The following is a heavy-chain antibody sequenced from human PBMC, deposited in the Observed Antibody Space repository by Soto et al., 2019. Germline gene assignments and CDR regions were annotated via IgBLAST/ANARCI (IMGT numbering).Heavy chain of an antibody. V-gene: IGHV1-46*01. CDR3: ARDYYDSSGYSPDAFDI. CDR2: INPSGGST. CDR1: GYTFTSYY. Sequence: ASVKVSCKASGYTFTSYYMHWVRQAPGQGREWMGIINPSGGSTSYAQKFQGRVTMTRDTSTSTVYMELSSLRYEDTAVYYCARDYYDSSGYSPDAFDIWGQGTMVTVSS. J-gene: IGHJ3*02. D-gene: IGHD3-22*01.